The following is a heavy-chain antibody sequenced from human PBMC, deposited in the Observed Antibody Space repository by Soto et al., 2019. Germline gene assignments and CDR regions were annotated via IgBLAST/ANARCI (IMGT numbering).Heavy chain of an antibody. CDR3: ERESGGSWTQWLMFDF. V-gene: IGHV1-18*01. J-gene: IGHJ4*02. CDR1: GYNFTRYG. D-gene: IGHD6-19*01. CDR2: ISAYSGDT. Sequence: QVQLVQSAAEVKPPGASVKVSCKASGYNFTRYGFSWVRQAPGQGLEWMGWISAYSGDTNYAQKVQGRVSMTTDTSTSTAYMELRSLRSADTAVYYCERESGGSWTQWLMFDFWGQGTLVTVSS.